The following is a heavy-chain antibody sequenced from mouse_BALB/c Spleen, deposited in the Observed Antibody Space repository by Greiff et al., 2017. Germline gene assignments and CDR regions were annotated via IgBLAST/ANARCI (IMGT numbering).Heavy chain of an antibody. J-gene: IGHJ1*01. CDR2: ISYSGST. CDR1: GYSITSDYA. CDR3: ARRGVYWYFDV. V-gene: IGHV3-2*02. Sequence: EVQLQQSGPGLVKPSQSLSLTCTVTGYSITSDYAWNWIRQFPGNKLEWMGYISYSGSTSYNPSLKSRISITRDTSKNQFFLQLNSVTTEDTATYYCARRGVYWYFDVWGAGTTVTVSS.